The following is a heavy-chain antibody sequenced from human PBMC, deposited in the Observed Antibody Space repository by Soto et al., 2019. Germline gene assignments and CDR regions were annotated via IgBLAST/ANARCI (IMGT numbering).Heavy chain of an antibody. CDR2: IYYSGST. V-gene: IGHV4-59*01. J-gene: IGHJ2*01. CDR3: ARKRYYYGSGSYFSPFVVRYYEVL. Sequence: SETLSLTCTVSGGSISSYYWSWIRQPPGKGLEWIGYIYYSGSTNYNPSLKSRVTISVDTSKNQFSLKLSSVTAADTAVYYCARKRYYYGSGSYFSPFVVRYYEVLWG. D-gene: IGHD3-10*01. CDR1: GGSISSYY.